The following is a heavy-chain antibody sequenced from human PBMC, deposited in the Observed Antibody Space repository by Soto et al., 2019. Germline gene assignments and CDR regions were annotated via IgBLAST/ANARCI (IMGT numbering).Heavy chain of an antibody. Sequence: QVQLVQSGAEVKKPGSSVKVSCKASGGTFSSYAISWVRQAPGQGLEWMGGVIPIFGTANYAQKFQGRFTITADESTSTAYMELSSLRSEDTAVYYCARGRDIVVVVAASYYGMDVWGQGTTVTVSS. D-gene: IGHD2-15*01. CDR3: ARGRDIVVVVAASYYGMDV. J-gene: IGHJ6*02. CDR2: VIPIFGTA. V-gene: IGHV1-69*01. CDR1: GGTFSSYA.